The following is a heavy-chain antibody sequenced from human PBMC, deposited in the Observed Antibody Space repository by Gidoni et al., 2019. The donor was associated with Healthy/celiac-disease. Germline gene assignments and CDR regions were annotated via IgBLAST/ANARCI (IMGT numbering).Heavy chain of an antibody. CDR3: ARVSRLSLQQWLVPKTWYYFDY. D-gene: IGHD6-19*01. CDR1: GYTFTGHY. Sequence: QVQLVQSGAEVKKPGASVKVSCKASGYTFTGHYLHWVRPAPGQGLEWMGRINPNSGGTNYAQKFQGRVTMTRDTSISTAYMELSRLRSDDTAVYYCARVSRLSLQQWLVPKTWYYFDYWGQGTLVTVSS. CDR2: INPNSGGT. J-gene: IGHJ4*02. V-gene: IGHV1-2*06.